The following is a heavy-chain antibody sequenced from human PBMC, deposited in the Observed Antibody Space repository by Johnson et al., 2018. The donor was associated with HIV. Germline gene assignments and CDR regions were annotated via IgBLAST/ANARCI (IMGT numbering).Heavy chain of an antibody. J-gene: IGHJ3*02. Sequence: VQLVESGGGLVQPGGSLRLSCEASGFTFSSYAMSWVRQAPGKGLEWVSAISGSGGSTYYADSVKGRFTLSRDNSKNTLYLQMNSLRAEDTAVYYCAKGGFCSGGSCYFLGRELDAFDIWGQGTMVTVSS. D-gene: IGHD2-15*01. CDR1: GFTFSSYA. CDR2: ISGSGGST. CDR3: AKGGFCSGGSCYFLGRELDAFDI. V-gene: IGHV3-23*04.